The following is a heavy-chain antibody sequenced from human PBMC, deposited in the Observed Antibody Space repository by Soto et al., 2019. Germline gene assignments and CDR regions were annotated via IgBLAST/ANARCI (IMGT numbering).Heavy chain of an antibody. CDR1: GFNVTNNY. V-gene: IGHV3-53*01. CDR2: LYSGGTT. CDR3: ARGGYANAPTYRYCAKGVCFLDF. J-gene: IGHJ4*02. D-gene: IGHD2-8*01. Sequence: PGGSLRLSCAASGFNVTNNYMTWVRQAPGRGLECVSVLYSGGTTYYTDSVKGRFTISRDTSKNTLYLQMTSLRADDTALYYCARGGYANAPTYRYCAKGVCFLDFWGPGTLVTVAS.